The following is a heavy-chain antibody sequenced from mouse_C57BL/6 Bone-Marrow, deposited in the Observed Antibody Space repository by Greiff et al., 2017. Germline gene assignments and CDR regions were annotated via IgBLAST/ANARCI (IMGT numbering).Heavy chain of an antibody. CDR1: GYTFTSYW. CDR2: IEPNSGGT. CDR3: ARSKVITTVVARGYAMDY. Sequence: VQLQQPGAELVKPGASVKLSCKASGYTFTSYWMHWVKQRPGRGLEWIGRIEPNSGGTKYNEKFKSKATLTVDKPSSTAYMQLSSLTSEDSAVYYCARSKVITTVVARGYAMDYWGQGTSVTVSS. J-gene: IGHJ4*01. D-gene: IGHD1-1*01. V-gene: IGHV1-72*01.